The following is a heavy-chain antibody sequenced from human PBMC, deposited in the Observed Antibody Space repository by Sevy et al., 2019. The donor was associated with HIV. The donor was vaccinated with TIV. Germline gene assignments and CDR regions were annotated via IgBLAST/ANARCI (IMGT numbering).Heavy chain of an antibody. D-gene: IGHD5-18*01. CDR2: IYYSGST. J-gene: IGHJ5*02. CDR3: ARDLRGYREGSWFDP. CDR1: GGSISSYY. V-gene: IGHV4-59*13. Sequence: SETLSLTCTVSGGSISSYYWSWIRQPPGKGLEWIGYIYYSGSTNYNPSLKSRVTISVDTSKNQFSLKLSSVTAADTAVYYCARDLRGYREGSWFDPWGQGTLVTVSS.